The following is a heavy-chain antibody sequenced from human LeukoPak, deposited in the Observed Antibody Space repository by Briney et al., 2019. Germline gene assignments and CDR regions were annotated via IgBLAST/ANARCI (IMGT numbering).Heavy chain of an antibody. V-gene: IGHV3-23*01. Sequence: PGGSLRLSCTTSGFAFSNYAMNWVRQAPGKGPEWVSGISGFNTYYADSVKGRFTIFRDKSKNVLYLQMDRLRAEDTAVYSCAKDVCTSPRCLLYFDSWGQGTLVTVSS. CDR2: ISGFNT. J-gene: IGHJ4*02. D-gene: IGHD2-8*01. CDR3: AKDVCTSPRCLLYFDS. CDR1: GFAFSNYA.